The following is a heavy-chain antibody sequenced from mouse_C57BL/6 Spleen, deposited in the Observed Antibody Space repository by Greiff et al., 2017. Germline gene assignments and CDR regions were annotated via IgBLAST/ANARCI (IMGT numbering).Heavy chain of an antibody. CDR3: ARRRTTEYYFDY. D-gene: IGHD1-1*01. V-gene: IGHV1-69*01. Sequence: VQLQQPGAELVMPGASVKLSCKASGYTFTSYWMHWVMQRPGQGLEWIGEIDPSDSYTNYNQKFKGKSTLTVDKSSSTAYMQLSSLTSEDSAVYYCARRRTTEYYFDYWGQGTTLTVSS. CDR2: IDPSDSYT. CDR1: GYTFTSYW. J-gene: IGHJ2*01.